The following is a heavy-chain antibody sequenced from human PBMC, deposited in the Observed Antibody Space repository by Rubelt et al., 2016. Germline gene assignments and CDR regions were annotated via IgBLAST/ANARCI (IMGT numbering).Heavy chain of an antibody. CDR3: ASDADYYDSSGYYPY. V-gene: IGHV1-18*01. Sequence: QVQLVQSGAEVKKPGASVKVSCKASGYTFTSYGISWVRQAPGQGLEWMGWISAYNGNPNYAQKLTGRVTRTTDTSTSTADMGLRSLRYDDTAGYCCASDADYYDSSGYYPYWGQGTLVTVSS. CDR2: ISAYNGNP. J-gene: IGHJ4*02. CDR1: GYTFTSYG. D-gene: IGHD3-22*01.